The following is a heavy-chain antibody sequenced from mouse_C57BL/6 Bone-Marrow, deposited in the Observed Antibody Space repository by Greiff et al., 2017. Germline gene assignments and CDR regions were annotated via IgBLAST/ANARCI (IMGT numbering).Heavy chain of an antibody. CDR3: ARRYSGSSLYYFDY. J-gene: IGHJ2*01. D-gene: IGHD1-1*01. CDR1: GYTFTSYW. V-gene: IGHV1-59*01. CDR2: IDPSDSYT. Sequence: QVQLQQPGAELVRPGTSVKLSCKASGYTFTSYWMHWVKQRPGQGLEWIGVIDPSDSYTNYNQKFKGKATLTVDTSSSTAYMQLSSLTSEDSAVYNGARRYSGSSLYYFDYWGQGTTLTVSS.